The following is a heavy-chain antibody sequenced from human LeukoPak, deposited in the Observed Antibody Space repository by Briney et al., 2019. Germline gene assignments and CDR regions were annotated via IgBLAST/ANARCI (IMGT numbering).Heavy chain of an antibody. J-gene: IGHJ4*02. CDR3: ARAGGPYCSGGSCYWVY. Sequence: SETLSLTCPVSGGSISSYYWSWIRQPPGKGLEWIGEINHSGSTNYNPSLESRVTISVDTSKNQFSLKLSSVTAADTAVYYCARAGGPYCSGGSCYWVYWGQGTLVTVSS. CDR2: INHSGST. D-gene: IGHD2-15*01. V-gene: IGHV4-34*01. CDR1: GGSISSYY.